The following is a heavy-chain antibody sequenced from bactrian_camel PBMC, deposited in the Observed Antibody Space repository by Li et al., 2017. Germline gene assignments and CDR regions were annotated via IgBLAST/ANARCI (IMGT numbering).Heavy chain of an antibody. J-gene: IGHJ4*01. D-gene: IGHD1*01. CDR2: ISTGDGTP. Sequence: VQLVESGGGSVQAGGSLRLSCVASEYPARFMGWFRQAPGKEREGVAAISTGDGTPYYADPVKGRFTISRDSTKNTLYLQMDGLKPEDTARYFCAADWRFFPAWIGVLDLARYLYFGPGTQVTVS. V-gene: IGHV3S54*01. CDR1: EYPARF.